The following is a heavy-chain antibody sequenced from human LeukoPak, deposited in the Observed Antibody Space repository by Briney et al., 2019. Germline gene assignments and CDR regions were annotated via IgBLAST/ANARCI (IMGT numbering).Heavy chain of an antibody. CDR3: ATVAGTLIFDY. Sequence: GASVKVSCKASGYTFTDYYMHWVQQAPGKGLEWMGRVDPEDGETIYAEKFQGRVTITADTSTDTAYMGLSSLRSEDTAVYYCATVAGTLIFDYWGQGTLVTVSS. CDR2: VDPEDGET. CDR1: GYTFTDYY. D-gene: IGHD1-7*01. V-gene: IGHV1-69-2*01. J-gene: IGHJ4*02.